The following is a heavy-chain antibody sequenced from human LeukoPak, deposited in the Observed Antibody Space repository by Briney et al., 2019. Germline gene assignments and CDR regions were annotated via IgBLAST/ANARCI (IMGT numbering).Heavy chain of an antibody. V-gene: IGHV1-2*02. CDR1: GGTFSSYA. J-gene: IGHJ5*02. D-gene: IGHD3-10*01. Sequence: ASVKVSCKASGGTFSSYAISWVRQAPGQGLEWMGWINPNSGGTNYAQKFQGRVTMTRDTSISTAYMELSRLRSDDTAVYYCARAGAMVRGVIIGWFDPWGQGTLVTVSS. CDR2: INPNSGGT. CDR3: ARAGAMVRGVIIGWFDP.